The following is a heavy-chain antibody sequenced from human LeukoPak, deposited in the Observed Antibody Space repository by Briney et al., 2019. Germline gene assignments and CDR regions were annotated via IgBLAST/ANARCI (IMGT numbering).Heavy chain of an antibody. Sequence: ASVKVSCKASGYTFTGYYMHWVRQAPGQGLEWMGWINPNGGGTNYAQKFQGRVTMTRDTSISTAYMELSRLRSDDTAVYYCARGGGYCSSTSCYRRYYFDYWGQGTLVTVSS. D-gene: IGHD2-2*02. CDR1: GYTFTGYY. J-gene: IGHJ4*02. V-gene: IGHV1-2*02. CDR2: INPNGGGT. CDR3: ARGGGYCSSTSCYRRYYFDY.